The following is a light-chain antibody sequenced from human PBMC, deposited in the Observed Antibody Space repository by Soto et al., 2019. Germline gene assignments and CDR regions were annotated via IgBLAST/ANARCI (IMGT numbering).Light chain of an antibody. V-gene: IGKV1-17*01. Sequence: DSQTVQTSSSLAESVGDRLTITCQANQGIRNDLGWYQQKPGKTPKRVIYDASNLQSGVPSRFRDSGSGTEVTLAISSLQPDDFATDDCQQYNSYSPTFGQGTKVDIK. CDR1: QGIRND. CDR2: DAS. J-gene: IGKJ1*01. CDR3: QQYNSYSPT.